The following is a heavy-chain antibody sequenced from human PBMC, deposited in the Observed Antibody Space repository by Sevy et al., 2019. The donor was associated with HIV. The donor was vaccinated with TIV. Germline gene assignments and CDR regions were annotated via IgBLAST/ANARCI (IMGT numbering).Heavy chain of an antibody. CDR3: ATDRIEYSSSPYYYYYYYMDV. CDR2: IKSKTDGGTT. J-gene: IGHJ6*03. Sequence: GGFLRLSCAASGFTFSNAWMSWVRQAPGKGLEWVGRIKSKTDGGTTDYAAPVKGRFTISRDDSKNTLYLQMNSLKTEDTAVYYCATDRIEYSSSPYYYYYYYMDVWGKGTTVTVSS. V-gene: IGHV3-15*01. CDR1: GFTFSNAW. D-gene: IGHD6-13*01.